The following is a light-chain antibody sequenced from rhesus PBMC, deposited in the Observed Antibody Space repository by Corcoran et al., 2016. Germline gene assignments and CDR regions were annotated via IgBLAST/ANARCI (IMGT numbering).Light chain of an antibody. Sequence: DIQMTQSPSSLSASVGDKVTITCHASQSINSWVAWYQQKPGKAPKPPIYHASSLESGVPSRFSGSGAWTDFTLTIGSLQPEDFATYYWHQYNSAPPPFGPGTKLDIK. CDR1: QSINSW. V-gene: IGKV1-16*01. J-gene: IGKJ3*01. CDR2: HAS. CDR3: HQYNSAPPP.